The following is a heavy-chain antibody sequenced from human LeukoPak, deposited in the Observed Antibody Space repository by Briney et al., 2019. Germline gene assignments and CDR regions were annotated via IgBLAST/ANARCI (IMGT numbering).Heavy chain of an antibody. CDR1: GYTFTGYY. J-gene: IGHJ4*02. Sequence: ASVKVSCKASGYTFTGYYMHWVRQTPGQGPEWMGWINPNSGGTNYAQKFQGWVTMTRDTSISTAYMELSRLRSDDTAVYYCARAEDTAMVYFDYWGQGTLVTVSS. CDR2: INPNSGGT. D-gene: IGHD5-18*01. CDR3: ARAEDTAMVYFDY. V-gene: IGHV1-2*04.